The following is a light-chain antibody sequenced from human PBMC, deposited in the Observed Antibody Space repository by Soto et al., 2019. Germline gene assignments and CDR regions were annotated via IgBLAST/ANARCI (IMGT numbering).Light chain of an antibody. V-gene: IGLV2-8*01. CDR1: SSDFTGYNY. CDR3: SSYAGTNNYV. J-gene: IGLJ1*01. CDR2: EVS. Sequence: QSVLTQPPSASGSPGQSVTISCTGTSSDFTGYNYVSWYQQHPGKAPKLMIYEVSKRPSGVPDRFSGSKSGNTASLTVSGLQAEDEADYYCSSYAGTNNYVFGTGTKVTVI.